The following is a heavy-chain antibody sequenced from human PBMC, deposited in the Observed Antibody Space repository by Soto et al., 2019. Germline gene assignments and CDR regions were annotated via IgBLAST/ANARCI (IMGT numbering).Heavy chain of an antibody. CDR2: ISCSGGST. CDR1: GFTFSSYA. D-gene: IGHD3-22*01. CDR3: PKDPIVVVPPLTFDY. V-gene: IGHV3-23*01. J-gene: IGHJ4*02. Sequence: HPGGSLRRSCSASGFTFSSYAMSWVRQAPGKGLEWVSAISCSGGSTYYADSVKGRFTISRDNSKNTLYLQMNSLRAEDTAVYYCPKDPIVVVPPLTFDYWGQGTPLPVSS.